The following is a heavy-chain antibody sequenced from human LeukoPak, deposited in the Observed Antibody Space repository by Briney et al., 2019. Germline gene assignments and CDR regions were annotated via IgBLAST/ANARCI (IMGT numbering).Heavy chain of an antibody. CDR1: GYTLTELS. D-gene: IGHD3-10*01. J-gene: IGHJ4*02. V-gene: IGHV1-24*01. Sequence: ASVKVSCKVSGYTLTELSMHWVRQAPGKGLEWMGGFDPEDGETIYAQKFQGRVTITRNTSISTAYMELSSLRSEDTAVYYCARGQQPPGDYWGQGTLVTVSS. CDR2: FDPEDGET. CDR3: ARGQQPPGDY.